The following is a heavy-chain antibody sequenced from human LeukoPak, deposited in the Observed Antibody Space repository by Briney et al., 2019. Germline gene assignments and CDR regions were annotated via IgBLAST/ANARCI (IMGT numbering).Heavy chain of an antibody. Sequence: GGSLRLSCAASGFTFSSYGMHWVRQAPGKGLEWVAVIWYDGSNKYYADSVKGRFTTSRDNSKNTLYLQMNSLRAEDTAVYYCARDRGVGMTTVVTNWFDPWGQGTLVTVSS. J-gene: IGHJ5*02. D-gene: IGHD4-23*01. CDR2: IWYDGSNK. V-gene: IGHV3-33*01. CDR1: GFTFSSYG. CDR3: ARDRGVGMTTVVTNWFDP.